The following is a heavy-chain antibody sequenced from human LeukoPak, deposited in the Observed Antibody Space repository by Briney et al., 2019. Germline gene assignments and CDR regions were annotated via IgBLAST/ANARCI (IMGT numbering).Heavy chain of an antibody. Sequence: SETLSLTCTVSGGSISSYYWSWIRQPPGKGLEWIGYIYYSGSTYYNPSLKSRVTISVDTSKNQFSLKLSSVTAADTAVYYCATTYYDILTGYGRYNWFDPWGQGTLVTVSS. CDR1: GGSISSYY. CDR3: ATTYYDILTGYGRYNWFDP. J-gene: IGHJ5*02. D-gene: IGHD3-9*01. V-gene: IGHV4-30-4*01. CDR2: IYYSGST.